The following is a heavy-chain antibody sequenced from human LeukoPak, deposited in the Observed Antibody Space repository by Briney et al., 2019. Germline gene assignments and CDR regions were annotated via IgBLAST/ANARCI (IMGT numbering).Heavy chain of an antibody. D-gene: IGHD6-19*01. V-gene: IGHV1-2*02. Sequence: GASVKVSCRASGYTFTGYYMHWVRQAPGQGLEWMGWINPNSGGTNYAQKFQGRVTMTRDTSISTAYMELGRLRSDDTAVYYCARDLLRASRAQWLGRYGMDVWGQGTTVTVSS. CDR3: ARDLLRASRAQWLGRYGMDV. CDR1: GYTFTGYY. J-gene: IGHJ6*02. CDR2: INPNSGGT.